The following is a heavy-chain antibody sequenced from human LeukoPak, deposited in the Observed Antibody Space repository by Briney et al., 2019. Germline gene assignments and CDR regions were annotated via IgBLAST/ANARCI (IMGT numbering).Heavy chain of an antibody. CDR2: LSYDGHIT. V-gene: IGHV3-30*18. D-gene: IGHD1-1*01. Sequence: GGPLRLSCAASGFTFSSYGMHWVRQAPGKGLEWVAVLSYDGHITYYADSLKGRFTISRDNSKNTLYLQMNSLRVEDTAVYYCAKVQLERRELLPNFDHWGQGTLVTVSS. J-gene: IGHJ4*02. CDR1: GFTFSSYG. CDR3: AKVQLERRELLPNFDH.